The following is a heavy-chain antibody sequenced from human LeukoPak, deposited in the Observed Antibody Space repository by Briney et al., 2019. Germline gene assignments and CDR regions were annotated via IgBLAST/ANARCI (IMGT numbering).Heavy chain of an antibody. CDR3: ATVRSAVVPAATNY. D-gene: IGHD2-2*01. CDR1: GFTFGIYA. CDR2: ISGIGGST. J-gene: IGHJ4*02. V-gene: IGHV3-23*01. Sequence: GGSLRPSCAASGFTFGIYAMSWVRLAPGKGLEWVSSISGIGGSTYHADSVKGRFTISRDNSNNTLYLQMNSLRAEDTDIYYCATVRSAVVPAATNYWGQGTLVTVSS.